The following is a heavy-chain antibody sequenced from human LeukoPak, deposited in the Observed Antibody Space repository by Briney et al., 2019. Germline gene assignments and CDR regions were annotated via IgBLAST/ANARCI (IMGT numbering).Heavy chain of an antibody. CDR2: IYYSGYT. J-gene: IGHJ6*02. Sequence: PSETLSLTCTVSGGSISSYYWTWIRQPPGKGLEWIESIYYSGYTYHNPSLESRVTMSVDTSKNQFSLKLTSVTAADTAVYYCATSGPGYYYGMDVWGQGTTVTVSS. V-gene: IGHV4-59*04. D-gene: IGHD2-15*01. CDR3: ATSGPGYYYGMDV. CDR1: GGSISSYY.